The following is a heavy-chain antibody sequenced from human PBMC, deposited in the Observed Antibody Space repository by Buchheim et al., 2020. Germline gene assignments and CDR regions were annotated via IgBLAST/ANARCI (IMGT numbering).Heavy chain of an antibody. J-gene: IGHJ4*02. D-gene: IGHD6-13*01. CDR2: ISESGGNT. CDR1: GFTFSRYG. Sequence: EVQLLESGGGSLQPGGSLRLSCAASGFTFSRYGMSWVRQAPGKGLEWVSRISESGGNTYYADSGKGRFTISRDNSKNTLYLQMNSLRVEDTAVYYCAKDRDYSRPPYGFDYWGQGTL. CDR3: AKDRDYSRPPYGFDY. V-gene: IGHV3-23*01.